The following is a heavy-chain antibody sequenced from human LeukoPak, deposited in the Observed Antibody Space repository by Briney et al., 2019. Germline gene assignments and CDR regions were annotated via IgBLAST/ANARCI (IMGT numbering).Heavy chain of an antibody. CDR1: GGSIRSSYYY. V-gene: IGHV4-39*02. D-gene: IGHD5-12*01. J-gene: IGHJ5*02. Sequence: SETLSLTCTVSGGSIRSSYYYWGWIRQSPGRGLEWIGSIDYSGNTYYNPSLKSRVTVSVDTSKNHLALRLNSVTAADTAIYYCTRSQSIRNYSDYLVALWGQGTPVIVSS. CDR3: TRSQSIRNYSDYLVAL. CDR2: IDYSGNT.